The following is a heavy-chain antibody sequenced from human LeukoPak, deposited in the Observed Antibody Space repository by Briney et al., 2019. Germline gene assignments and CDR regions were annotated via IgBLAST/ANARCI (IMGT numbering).Heavy chain of an antibody. J-gene: IGHJ6*02. D-gene: IGHD6-19*01. CDR2: ISAYNGNT. Sequence: ASVKVSCKGSGYTFTSYGISWVRQAPGQGLKWMGWISAYNGNTNYAQKLQGRGTMTTDTSTSTAYMELRSLRSDDTAVYYCARDFRYSSGWYVYYYGMDVWGQGTTVTVSS. CDR3: ARDFRYSSGWYVYYYGMDV. V-gene: IGHV1-18*01. CDR1: GYTFTSYG.